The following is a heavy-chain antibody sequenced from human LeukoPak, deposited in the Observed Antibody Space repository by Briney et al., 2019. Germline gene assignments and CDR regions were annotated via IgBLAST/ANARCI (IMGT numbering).Heavy chain of an antibody. CDR2: INPNSGGT. V-gene: IGHV1-2*02. D-gene: IGHD3-9*01. CDR1: GYTFTGYY. J-gene: IGHJ5*02. CDR3: ARDGTILRYFDWGPNWFDP. Sequence: GASVKVSCKASGYTFTGYYMHWVRQAPGQGLEWMGWINPNSGGTNYAQKFQGRVTMTRDTSISTAYMELSRLRSDDTAVYYCARDGTILRYFDWGPNWFDPWGQGTLVTVSS.